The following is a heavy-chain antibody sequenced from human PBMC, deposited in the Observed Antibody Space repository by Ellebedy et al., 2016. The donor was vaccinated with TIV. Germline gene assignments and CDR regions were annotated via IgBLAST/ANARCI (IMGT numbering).Heavy chain of an antibody. CDR3: ARGIPYYYGSGSYPY. Sequence: MPSETLSLTCAVYGGSFSGYYWSWIRQPPGKGLEWIGEINHSGSTNYSPSLKSRVTISVETSKNQFSLKLSSVTAADTAVYYCARGIPYYYGSGSYPYWGQGTLVTVSS. CDR1: GGSFSGYY. V-gene: IGHV4-34*01. D-gene: IGHD3-10*01. CDR2: INHSGST. J-gene: IGHJ4*02.